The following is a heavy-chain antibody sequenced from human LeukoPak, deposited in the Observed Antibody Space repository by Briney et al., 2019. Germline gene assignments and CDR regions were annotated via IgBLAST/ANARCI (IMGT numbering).Heavy chain of an antibody. Sequence: PGGSLRLSCAASGFTFSSYWMLWVRQAPGKGLVWVSRINIDGSSTTYADSVKGRFTISRDNAKNTLYLQMNSLRAEDTAVYYCSMIVVVITTIDYWGQGTLVTVSS. CDR3: SMIVVVITTIDY. V-gene: IGHV3-74*01. D-gene: IGHD3-22*01. CDR2: INIDGSST. CDR1: GFTFSSYW. J-gene: IGHJ4*02.